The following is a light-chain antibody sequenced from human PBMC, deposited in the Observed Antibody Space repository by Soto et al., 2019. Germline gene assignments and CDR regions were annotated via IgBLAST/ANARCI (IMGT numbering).Light chain of an antibody. CDR2: KAS. Sequence: DIELTQSPSTLSGSVGDRVTITCRASQTISSWLAWYQQKPGKAPKILIYKASTLKSGVPSRFSGSGSGTEFTLTISSLKPDDVATYYCQQYNSYPEAFGQGTKVDIK. J-gene: IGKJ1*01. CDR3: QQYNSYPEA. V-gene: IGKV1-5*03. CDR1: QTISSW.